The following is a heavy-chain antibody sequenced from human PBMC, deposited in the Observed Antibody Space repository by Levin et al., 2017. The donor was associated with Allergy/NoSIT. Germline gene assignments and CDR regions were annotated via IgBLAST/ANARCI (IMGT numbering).Heavy chain of an antibody. D-gene: IGHD3-22*01. CDR1: GFTISTYS. J-gene: IGHJ4*02. CDR2: ISDTGSTI. CDR3: VREKSFYYDSSGEN. Sequence: GESLKISCVASGFTISTYSMNWVRQAPGKGLEWVAYISDTGSTIYYADSVRGRSTISRDNAKNSLYLQMNSLRDEDTALYYCVREKSFYYDSSGENWGQGTRVTVSS. V-gene: IGHV3-48*02.